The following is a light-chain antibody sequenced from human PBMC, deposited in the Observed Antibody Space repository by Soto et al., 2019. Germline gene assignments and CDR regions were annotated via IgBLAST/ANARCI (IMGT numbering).Light chain of an antibody. CDR2: EVT. CDR1: SSDVGGYNH. V-gene: IGLV2-14*01. J-gene: IGLJ1*01. Sequence: LTQPASVSWSPGQSITISCTGTSSDVGGYNHVSWYQIHPGKAPKLIIYEVTSRPSGVSYRFSGSKSGNSASLTISGLPAEDEADYYCSSYASSSSYVFGGGTKATVL. CDR3: SSYASSSSYV.